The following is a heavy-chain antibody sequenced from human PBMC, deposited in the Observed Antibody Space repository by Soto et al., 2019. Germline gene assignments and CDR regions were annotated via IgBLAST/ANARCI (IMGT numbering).Heavy chain of an antibody. CDR3: AKVRYSSPMGYYYGMDV. D-gene: IGHD2-2*01. J-gene: IGHJ6*02. Sequence: QAQLEQSGGEVKKPGSSVKVSCKASRVAFSKFIVTWVRQAPGLGLAWVGGIIPVFGTANYAQKFQGRVTITVDESTSTSYMEVNNLRSEDTAVYYCAKVRYSSPMGYYYGMDVWGQGATVTVSS. CDR1: RVAFSKFI. CDR2: IIPVFGTA. V-gene: IGHV1-69*01.